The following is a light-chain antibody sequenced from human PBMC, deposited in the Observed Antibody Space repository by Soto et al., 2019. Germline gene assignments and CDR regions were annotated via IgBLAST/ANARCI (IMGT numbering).Light chain of an antibody. CDR2: GAS. CDR1: QGVSTN. Sequence: EIVMMQSPATLSVSPGERATLSCRASQGVSTNLAWYQQKPGQAPRLLIYGASTRATGVPDRFSGSGSGTDFTITISRLQSEDFAVYYCQQYDNWPPWTFGQGIKVEIK. J-gene: IGKJ1*01. CDR3: QQYDNWPPWT. V-gene: IGKV3-15*01.